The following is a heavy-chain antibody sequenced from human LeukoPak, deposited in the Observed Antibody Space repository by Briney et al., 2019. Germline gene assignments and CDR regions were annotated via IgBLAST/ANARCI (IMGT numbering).Heavy chain of an antibody. D-gene: IGHD1-14*01. J-gene: IGHJ4*02. CDR3: ATDPPGSGPDFDY. V-gene: IGHV3-23*01. CDR1: GLTFSTYA. CDR2: ISGSGDST. Sequence: PGGSLRLSCAASGLTFSTYAMSWVRQAAGKGLEWVSFISGSGDSTYYADSVKGRFTVSRDNSKNTLYLQINSLRAEDTAVYYCATDPPGSGPDFDYWGQGSLVTVSS.